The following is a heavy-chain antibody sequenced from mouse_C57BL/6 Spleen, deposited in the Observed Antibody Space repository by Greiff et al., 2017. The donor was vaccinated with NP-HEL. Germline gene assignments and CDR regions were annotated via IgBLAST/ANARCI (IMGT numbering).Heavy chain of an antibody. J-gene: IGHJ4*01. CDR2: IWSGGST. V-gene: IGHV2-2*01. CDR3: ARKPYYYGSSFYAMDY. Sequence: QVQLQQSGPGLVQPSQSLSITCTVSGFSLTSYGVHWVRQSPGKGLEWLGVIWSGGSTDYNAAFISRLSISKDNSKSQVFFKMNSLQADDTAIYYCARKPYYYGSSFYAMDYWGQGTSVTVSS. D-gene: IGHD1-1*01. CDR1: GFSLTSYG.